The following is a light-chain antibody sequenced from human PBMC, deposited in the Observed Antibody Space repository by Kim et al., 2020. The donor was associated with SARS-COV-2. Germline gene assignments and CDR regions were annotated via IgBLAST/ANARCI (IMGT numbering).Light chain of an antibody. CDR3: QQYGSSPGT. Sequence: SPGERATLSCRASQSVSSNYLAWYQQKPGQAPRLLIYGASNRATGLPDRFTGSGSGTDFTLTIRRLEPEDFAVYYCQQYGSSPGTFGQGTKVDIK. J-gene: IGKJ1*01. CDR2: GAS. CDR1: QSVSSNY. V-gene: IGKV3-20*01.